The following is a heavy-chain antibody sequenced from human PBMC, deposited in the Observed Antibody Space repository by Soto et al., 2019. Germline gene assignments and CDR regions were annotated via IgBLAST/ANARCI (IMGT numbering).Heavy chain of an antibody. CDR3: ARGASIVVVVAANNWFDP. CDR2: ISSSSSTI. D-gene: IGHD2-15*01. J-gene: IGHJ5*02. Sequence: PGGSLRLSCAASGFTFSSYSMNWVRQAPGKGLEWVSYISSSSSTIYYADSVKGRFTISRDNAKNSLYLQMNSLRAEDTAVYYCARGASIVVVVAANNWFDPRGQGTLVTVSS. V-gene: IGHV3-48*01. CDR1: GFTFSSYS.